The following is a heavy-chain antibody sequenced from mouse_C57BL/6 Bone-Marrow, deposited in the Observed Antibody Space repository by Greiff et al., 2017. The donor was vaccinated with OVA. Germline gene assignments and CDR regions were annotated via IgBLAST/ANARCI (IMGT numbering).Heavy chain of an antibody. CDR2: ISDGGSYT. D-gene: IGHD3-3*01. CDR1: GFTFSSYA. V-gene: IGHV5-4*01. J-gene: IGHJ2*01. Sequence: EVQLVESGGGLVKPGGSLKLSCAASGFTFSSYAMSWVRQTPEKRLEWVATISDGGSYTYYPDNVKGRFTITRDNAKNTLYLQMSNLKSEDTAVYCCARGDQYCFAYWGQGTTLTVSA. CDR3: ARGDQYCFAY.